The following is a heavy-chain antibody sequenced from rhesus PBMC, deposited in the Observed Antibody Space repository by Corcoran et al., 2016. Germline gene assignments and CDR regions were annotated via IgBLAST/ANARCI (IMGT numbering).Heavy chain of an antibody. CDR2: ISGSSVRT. Sequence: QVQLQESGPGLVQPSETLSLTCAVSGGSISSSNWWRWIRQPPGKGLEWIGYISGSSVRTYYNPSHKSRVTISADTSKNQISLKLRSVTAEDTAVDYCAGDGGGSWNVDFEFWGQGALVTVSS. CDR3: AGDGGGSWNVDFEF. V-gene: IGHV4-65*01. CDR1: GGSISSSNW. D-gene: IGHD6-25*01. J-gene: IGHJ1*01.